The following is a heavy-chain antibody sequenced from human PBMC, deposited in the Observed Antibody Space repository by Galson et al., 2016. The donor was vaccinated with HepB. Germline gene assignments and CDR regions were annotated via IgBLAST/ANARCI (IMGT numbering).Heavy chain of an antibody. CDR1: GASINSGDFY. V-gene: IGHV4-31*03. CDR2: IYDSGST. D-gene: IGHD1-26*01. CDR3: VRDDRWEKGTGLDV. J-gene: IGHJ6*02. Sequence: TLSLTCTVSGASINSGDFYWTWIRQHPGKGLEWIGYIYDSGSTFYNPSLKSRFSISMDTSKNPFSLKLPSVTAADTAVYFCVRDDRWEKGTGLDVWGQGASVTVSS.